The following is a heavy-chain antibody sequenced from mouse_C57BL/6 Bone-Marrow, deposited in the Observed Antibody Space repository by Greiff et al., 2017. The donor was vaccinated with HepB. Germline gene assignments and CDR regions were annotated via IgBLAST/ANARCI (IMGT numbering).Heavy chain of an antibody. V-gene: IGHV3-6*01. D-gene: IGHD2-2*01. CDR3: AGYGYPFAY. J-gene: IGHJ3*01. Sequence: EVQLVESGPGLVKPSQSLSLTCSVTGYSITSGYYWNWIRQFPGNKLEWMGYISYDGSNNYNPSLKNRISITRDTSKNQFFLKLNSVTTEDTATYYCAGYGYPFAYWGQGTLVTVSA. CDR2: ISYDGSN. CDR1: GYSITSGYY.